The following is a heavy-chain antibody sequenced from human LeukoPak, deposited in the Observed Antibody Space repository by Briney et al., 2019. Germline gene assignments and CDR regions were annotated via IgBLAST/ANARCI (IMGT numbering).Heavy chain of an antibody. J-gene: IGHJ4*02. CDR2: ISGRSSLI. D-gene: IGHD3-22*01. CDR1: GFTFSSYS. Sequence: GGSLRLSCAASGFTFSSYSMNWVRQAPGKGLEWVSYISGRSSLIYYADSVKGRFTISRDSAKNSLYLQMNSLRAEDTAVYYRARDLYYYDSSGHYLFDYWGQGTLVTVSS. V-gene: IGHV3-48*04. CDR3: ARDLYYYDSSGHYLFDY.